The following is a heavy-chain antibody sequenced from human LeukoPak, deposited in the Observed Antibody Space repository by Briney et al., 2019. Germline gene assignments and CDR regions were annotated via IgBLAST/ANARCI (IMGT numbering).Heavy chain of an antibody. V-gene: IGHV3-74*01. CDR1: GFTFSSYW. J-gene: IGHJ6*02. CDR2: INSDGSST. D-gene: IGHD3-10*01. Sequence: PGGSLRLSCAASGFTFSSYWMHWVRQAPGKGLVWVSRINSDGSSTSYADSVKGRFTISRDNAKNTLYLQMNSLRAEDTAVYYCARDLGTFGIVYYYYGMDVWGQGTTVTVSS. CDR3: ARDLGTFGIVYYYYGMDV.